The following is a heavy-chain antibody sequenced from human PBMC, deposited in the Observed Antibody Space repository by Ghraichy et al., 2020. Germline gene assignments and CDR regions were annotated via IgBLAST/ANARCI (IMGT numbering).Heavy chain of an antibody. D-gene: IGHD2-15*01. Sequence: ASVKVSCKASGYTFTSYGISWVRQAPGQGLEWMGWISAYNGNTNYAQKLQGRVTMTTDTSTSTAYMELRSLRSDDTAVYYCARDVEYAACSGGSCYSFYYGMDVWGQGTTVTVSS. J-gene: IGHJ6*02. CDR3: ARDVEYAACSGGSCYSFYYGMDV. CDR1: GYTFTSYG. V-gene: IGHV1-18*01. CDR2: ISAYNGNT.